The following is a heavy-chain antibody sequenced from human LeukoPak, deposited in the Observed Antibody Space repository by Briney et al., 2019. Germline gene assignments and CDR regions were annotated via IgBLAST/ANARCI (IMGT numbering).Heavy chain of an antibody. J-gene: IGHJ5*02. Sequence: SVKFSCKASGGTFSSFAISWVRQAPGQGLEWMGGIIPIFGTGNYAQKFQGRVTMTTDTSTSTAYMELRSLRSDDTAVYYCARGRVVPAGVVWFDPWGQGTLVTVSS. CDR3: ARGRVVPAGVVWFDP. CDR2: IIPIFGTG. D-gene: IGHD2-2*01. V-gene: IGHV1-69*05. CDR1: GGTFSSFA.